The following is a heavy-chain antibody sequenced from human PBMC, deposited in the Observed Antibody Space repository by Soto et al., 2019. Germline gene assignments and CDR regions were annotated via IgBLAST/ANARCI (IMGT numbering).Heavy chain of an antibody. CDR1: GFSFSRFE. J-gene: IGHJ4*02. V-gene: IGHV3-48*03. Sequence: PGGSLRLSCAASGFSFSRFEMNWVRQAPGKGLEWVSYISSSSDIIYYADSVKGRFTISRDNAKNSLFLQMNRLRPDDTAVYYCAKDLGSYLSPAFDYWGLGTLVTVSS. CDR3: AKDLGSYLSPAFDY. CDR2: ISSSSDII. D-gene: IGHD1-26*01.